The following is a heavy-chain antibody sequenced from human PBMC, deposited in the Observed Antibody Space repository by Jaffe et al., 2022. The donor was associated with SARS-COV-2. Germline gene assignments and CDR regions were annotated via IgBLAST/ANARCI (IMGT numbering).Heavy chain of an antibody. CDR1: GFTFRNYG. Sequence: QVHLVESGGGVVQPGRSLRLSCAASGFTFRNYGVHWVRQAPGKGLEWVAVMWNDGSNEYYADSVKGRFTLSRDNSKNTLYLQMNSLTADDTAVYYCARGRGPTGSATPGFDPWGQGTLVTVSS. V-gene: IGHV3-33*01. J-gene: IGHJ5*02. CDR3: ARGRGPTGSATPGFDP. CDR2: MWNDGSNE.